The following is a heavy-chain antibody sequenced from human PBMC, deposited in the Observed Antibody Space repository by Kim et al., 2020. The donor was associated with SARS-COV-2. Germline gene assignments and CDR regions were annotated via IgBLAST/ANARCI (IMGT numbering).Heavy chain of an antibody. J-gene: IGHJ4*02. V-gene: IGHV3-9*01. CDR2: ISWNSGSI. CDR3: AKDIGRFSHIVVVVASTPDY. D-gene: IGHD2-15*01. CDR1: GFTFGGYA. Sequence: GGSLRLSCAASGFTFGGYAMHWVRQAPGKGLEWVSGISWNSGSIGYADSVKGRFTISRDNAKNSLYLQMNSLRAEDTALYYCAKDIGRFSHIVVVVASTPDYWGQGTLVTVSS.